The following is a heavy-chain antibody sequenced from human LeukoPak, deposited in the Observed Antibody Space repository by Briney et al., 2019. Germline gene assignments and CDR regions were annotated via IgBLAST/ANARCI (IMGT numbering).Heavy chain of an antibody. CDR2: IYRNGNT. CDR1: GFSISSEYY. J-gene: IGHJ4*02. CDR3: ARDRSRSSGWYVNFDY. Sequence: SETLSLTCTVSGFSISSEYYWVWIRQPPGKGLEWIGTIYRNGNTYYNPSLKSRVTISVDTSKNQFSLKLSSVTAADTAVYYCARDRSRSSGWYVNFDYWGQGTLVTVSS. V-gene: IGHV4-38-2*02. D-gene: IGHD6-19*01.